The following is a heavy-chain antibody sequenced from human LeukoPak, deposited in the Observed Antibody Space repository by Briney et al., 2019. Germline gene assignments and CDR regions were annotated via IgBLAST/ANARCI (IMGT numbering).Heavy chain of an antibody. CDR2: INAGNGNT. CDR3: ARGPTRDYYYGMDV. V-gene: IGHV1-3*01. CDR1: GYTFTSYG. J-gene: IGHJ6*02. Sequence: ASVKVSCKASGYTFTSYGISWVRQAPGQRLEWMGWINAGNGNTKYSQKFQGRVTITRDTSASTAYMELSSLRSEDTAVYYCARGPTRDYYYGMDVWGQGTLVTVSS.